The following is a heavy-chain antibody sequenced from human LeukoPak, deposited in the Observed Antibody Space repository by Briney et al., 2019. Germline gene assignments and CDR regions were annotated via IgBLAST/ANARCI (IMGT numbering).Heavy chain of an antibody. V-gene: IGHV4-38-2*02. J-gene: IGHJ2*01. CDR2: ISHSGST. CDR1: GYSISIAFY. CDR3: ARGFDYYDSSGYLSNWYFGL. Sequence: SETLSLTCTVSGYSISIAFYWGWIRQPPGKGLEWIGSISHSGSTYYNPSLKSRVTISVDTSKNQFSLKLSSVTAADTAVYYCARGFDYYDSSGYLSNWYFGLWGRGTLVTVSS. D-gene: IGHD3-22*01.